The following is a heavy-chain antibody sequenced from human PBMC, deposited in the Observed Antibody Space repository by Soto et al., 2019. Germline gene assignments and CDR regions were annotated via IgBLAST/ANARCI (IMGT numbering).Heavy chain of an antibody. Sequence: QVQLVQSGAEVKKPGASVKVSCKASGYTFTSYAMHWVRQAPGQRLEWMGWINAGNGNTKYSQNFQGRVTITRDTSASTAYMELSSLRSEDTDVYYCASGQGGPDGAGDYWGQGALVTVSS. CDR1: GYTFTSYA. CDR3: ASGQGGPDGAGDY. V-gene: IGHV1-3*01. J-gene: IGHJ4*02. D-gene: IGHD2-15*01. CDR2: INAGNGNT.